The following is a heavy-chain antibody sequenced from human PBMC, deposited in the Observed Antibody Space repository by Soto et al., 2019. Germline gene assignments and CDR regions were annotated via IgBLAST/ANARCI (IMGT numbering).Heavy chain of an antibody. CDR2: IKSKTDGGTT. CDR3: TTGYYDSSGTYDY. CDR1: GFTFSNAW. D-gene: IGHD3-22*01. V-gene: IGHV3-15*01. Sequence: XVSLRLSCAASGFTFSNAWMSGVRQAPGKGLEWVGRIKSKTDGGTTDYAAPVKGRFTISRDDSKNTLYLQMNSLKTEDTAVYYCTTGYYDSSGTYDYWGQGTLVTVSS. J-gene: IGHJ4*02.